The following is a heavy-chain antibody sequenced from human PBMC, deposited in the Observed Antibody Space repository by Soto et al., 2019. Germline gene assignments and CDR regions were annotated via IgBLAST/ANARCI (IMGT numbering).Heavy chain of an antibody. CDR2: ISYDGSNK. Sequence: QVQLVESGGGVVQPGRSLRLSCAASGFTFSSYAMHWVRQAPGKGLEWVAVISYDGSNKYYADSVKGRFTISRDNSKNTLYLQMNSLRAEDTAVYYCARSVDVWGHGTTVTVSS. CDR3: ARSVDV. CDR1: GFTFSSYA. J-gene: IGHJ6*02. V-gene: IGHV3-30-3*01.